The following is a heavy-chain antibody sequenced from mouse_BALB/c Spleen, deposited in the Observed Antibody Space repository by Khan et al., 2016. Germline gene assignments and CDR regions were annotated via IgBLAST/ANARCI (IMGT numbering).Heavy chain of an antibody. J-gene: IGHJ2*01. Sequence: QIQLVQSGPELKKPGEAVKISCKASGYIFTNYGTNWVKQAPGKGLKWMGWINTHTGDPTYTDDFKGRFVFSLETSASTAYLQINNLKIEDMATXFCTPMSGFEEFDYWGQGTTLTVSS. CDR2: INTHTGDP. V-gene: IGHV9-1*02. CDR3: TPMSGFEEFDY. CDR1: GYIFTNYG. D-gene: IGHD1-3*01.